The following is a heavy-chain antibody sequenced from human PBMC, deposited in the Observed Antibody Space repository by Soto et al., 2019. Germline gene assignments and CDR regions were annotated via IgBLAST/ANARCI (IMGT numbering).Heavy chain of an antibody. CDR3: VVQRTECLRSSFDY. V-gene: IGHV5-51*01. J-gene: IGHJ4*02. CDR1: GYSFTSYW. Sequence: GESLKISCKGSGYSFTSYWIGWVRQMPGKGLEWMGIIYPGDSDTRYSPSFQGQVTISADKSISTAYLQWSSLKASDTAMYYCVVQRTECLRSSFDYWAKGTLVTVAS. CDR2: IYPGDSDT. D-gene: IGHD5-12*01.